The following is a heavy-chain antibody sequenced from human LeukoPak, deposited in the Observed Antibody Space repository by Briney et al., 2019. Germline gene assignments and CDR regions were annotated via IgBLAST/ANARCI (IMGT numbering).Heavy chain of an antibody. CDR1: GFTFGDYA. D-gene: IGHD5-18*01. Sequence: PGRSLRLSCTASGFTFGDYAMSWVRQAPGKGREWVGFIRSKAYGCTTEYAEAVKGRLSIARDDAKSIAYLHMNSLKTEDTAVYYCTRDGHTAMDSLAGWGQGTLVTVSS. CDR3: TRDGHTAMDSLAG. V-gene: IGHV3-49*04. J-gene: IGHJ4*02. CDR2: IRSKAYGCTT.